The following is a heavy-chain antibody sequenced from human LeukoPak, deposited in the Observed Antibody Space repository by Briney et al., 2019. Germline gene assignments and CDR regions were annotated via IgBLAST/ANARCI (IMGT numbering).Heavy chain of an antibody. CDR2: IYYSGST. Sequence: SETLSLTCTVSGGSISSYYWSWIRQPPGKGLEWIGYIYYSGSTNYNPSLKSRVTISVDTSKNQFSLKLSSVTAADTAVYYCARSIRSGRTIDYWGQGTLVTASS. J-gene: IGHJ4*02. CDR1: GGSISSYY. V-gene: IGHV4-59*08. D-gene: IGHD6-19*01. CDR3: ARSIRSGRTIDY.